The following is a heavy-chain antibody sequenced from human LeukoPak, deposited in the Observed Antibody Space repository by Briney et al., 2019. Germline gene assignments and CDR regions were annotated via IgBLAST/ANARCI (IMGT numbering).Heavy chain of an antibody. Sequence: GESLKLYCKGSGYSFTSYWLGRVRQVPGKGLELMGIIYPGDSDTRYSPSFQGQVTISADKSISTAYLQWSSLKASDTAMYYCARLGDGGYDSTADYWGQGTLVTVSS. J-gene: IGHJ4*02. D-gene: IGHD5-12*01. CDR3: ARLGDGGYDSTADY. CDR2: IYPGDSDT. CDR1: GYSFTSYW. V-gene: IGHV5-51*01.